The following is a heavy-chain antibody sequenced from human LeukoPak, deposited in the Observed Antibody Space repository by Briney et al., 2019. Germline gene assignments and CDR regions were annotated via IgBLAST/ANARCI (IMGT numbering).Heavy chain of an antibody. Sequence: PGGSLRLSCAASGFTFYSYAMTWVRQAPGKGLEWVSVIYKNAITYYADTVKGRFTISRDNSKNMLYLQMNSLRADDTAVYYCARSLRVRGVPDYMDVWGKGTTVSIS. CDR2: IYKNAIT. CDR1: GFTFYSYA. V-gene: IGHV3-53*01. CDR3: ARSLRVRGVPDYMDV. J-gene: IGHJ6*03. D-gene: IGHD3-10*01.